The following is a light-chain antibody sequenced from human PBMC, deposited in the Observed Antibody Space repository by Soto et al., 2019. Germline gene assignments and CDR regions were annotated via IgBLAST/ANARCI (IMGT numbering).Light chain of an antibody. J-gene: IGKJ1*01. CDR3: HHYHTNPET. Sequence: DIQLTQSPSTLSASIGDTVTITCRASQGISARLAWYQHKPGKAPKLLIYKASVLESGVPLRFSGFRSKTEYTLIITSLQPDDFATYYCHHYHTNPETFGEGTKVESK. CDR2: KAS. CDR1: QGISAR. V-gene: IGKV1-5*01.